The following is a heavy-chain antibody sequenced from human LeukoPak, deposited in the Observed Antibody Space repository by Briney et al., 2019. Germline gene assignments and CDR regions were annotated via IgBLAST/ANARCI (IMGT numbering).Heavy chain of an antibody. CDR1: GFTFSNYY. CDR2: ISSGSSYI. V-gene: IGHV3-21*01. CDR3: ATGVRGYNSALDY. D-gene: IGHD6-19*01. J-gene: IGHJ4*02. Sequence: GGSLRLSCAASGFTFSNYYMNWVRQAPGKGLEWVSSISSGSSYIYYADSLKGRFTISRDNAKNSLYLQMNSLRAEDTAVYYCATGVRGYNSALDYWGQGTLVTVSA.